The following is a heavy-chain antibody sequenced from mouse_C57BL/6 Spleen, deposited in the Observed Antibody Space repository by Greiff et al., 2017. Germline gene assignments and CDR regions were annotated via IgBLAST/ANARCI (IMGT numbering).Heavy chain of an antibody. J-gene: IGHJ3*01. CDR2: IHPNSGST. Sequence: QVQLQQSGAELVKPGASVKLSCKASGYTFTSYWMHWVKQRPGQGLEWIGMIHPNSGSTNYNEKFKSKATLTVDKSSSTAYMQLSSLTSEDSAVYYCAREGALPWFAYWGQGTLVTVSA. V-gene: IGHV1-64*01. CDR1: GYTFTSYW. CDR3: AREGALPWFAY.